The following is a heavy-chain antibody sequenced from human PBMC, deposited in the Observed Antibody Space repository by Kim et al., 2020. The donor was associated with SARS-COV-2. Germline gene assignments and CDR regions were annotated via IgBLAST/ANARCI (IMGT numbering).Heavy chain of an antibody. J-gene: IGHJ4*02. Sequence: ASVKVSCKTSGYTFTTYSIHWMRQAPGQRLEWLGWINGGSGNTKYSQELQGRITITRDTSASTDHMELSSLRSEDTAVYYCARGSGAAAGKSLDYWGQVTLVTVSS. CDR3: ARGSGAAAGKSLDY. V-gene: IGHV1-3*01. CDR2: INGGSGNT. CDR1: GYTFTTYS. D-gene: IGHD7-27*01.